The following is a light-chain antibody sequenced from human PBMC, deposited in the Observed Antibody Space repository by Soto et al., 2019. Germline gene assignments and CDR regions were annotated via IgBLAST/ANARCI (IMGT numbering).Light chain of an antibody. CDR1: SSNIGAGYD. Sequence: QAVVTQPPSVSGAPGQRVTISCTGSSSNIGAGYDVHWYQQLPGTAPKLLIYGNSNRPSGVPDRFSGSNSGTSASLAITGLQAEDEADYYCQSYDSSLSGQGVFGGGTKLTVL. J-gene: IGLJ2*01. CDR2: GNS. V-gene: IGLV1-40*01. CDR3: QSYDSSLSGQGV.